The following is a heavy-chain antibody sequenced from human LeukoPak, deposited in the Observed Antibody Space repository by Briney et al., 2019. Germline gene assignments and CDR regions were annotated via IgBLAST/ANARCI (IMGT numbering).Heavy chain of an antibody. CDR2: INPNSGGT. J-gene: IGHJ6*02. CDR1: GYTFTSYY. CDR3: ARAYYGSGSVYYYGMDV. D-gene: IGHD3-10*01. Sequence: ASVKVSCKASGYTFTSYYMPWIRQAPGQGLEWIGWINPNSGGTHYAQKFQGRVTMTRDTSISTAYMELSRLRADDTAVYYCARAYYGSGSVYYYGMDVWGQGTTVTVS. V-gene: IGHV1-2*02.